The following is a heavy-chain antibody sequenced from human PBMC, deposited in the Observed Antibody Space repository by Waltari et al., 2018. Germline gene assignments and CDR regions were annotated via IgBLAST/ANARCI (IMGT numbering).Heavy chain of an antibody. CDR1: GAPIRSSSYY. V-gene: IGHV4-39*01. Sequence: QLQLQESGPGLVKPSETLSLTCTVSGAPIRSSSYYWGGSRQPPGKGLEWIGSIYYSGSTYYNPSLKSRVTISVDTSKNQFSLKLSSVTAADTAVYYCASQQLVLRGPFDYWGQGTLVTVSS. CDR3: ASQQLVLRGPFDY. J-gene: IGHJ4*02. CDR2: IYYSGST. D-gene: IGHD6-13*01.